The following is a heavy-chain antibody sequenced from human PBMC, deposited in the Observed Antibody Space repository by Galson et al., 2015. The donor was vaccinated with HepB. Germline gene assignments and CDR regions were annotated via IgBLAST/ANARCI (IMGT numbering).Heavy chain of an antibody. V-gene: IGHV3-7*01. CDR2: IKQDGSEK. J-gene: IGHJ4*02. Sequence: SLRLSCAASGFTFSSYWMSWVRQAPGKGLEWVANIKQDGSEKYYVDSVKGRFTIYRDNAKNSLYLQMNSLRAEDTAVYYCARLGWELLGAVFDYWGQGTLVTVSS. CDR1: GFTFSSYW. D-gene: IGHD1-26*01. CDR3: ARLGWELLGAVFDY.